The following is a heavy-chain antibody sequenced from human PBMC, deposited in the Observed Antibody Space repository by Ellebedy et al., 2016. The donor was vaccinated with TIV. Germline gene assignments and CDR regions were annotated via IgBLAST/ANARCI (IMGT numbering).Heavy chain of an antibody. CDR1: GFIFSGYW. J-gene: IGHJ4*02. Sequence: GESLKISCAASGFIFSGYWMHWVRQAPGKGLEWVAIIWLDGSKEYYADSVKGRFTISRDNSKNTLYMQMNSLRAEDTAVYYCARDKNTGYIDYWGQGALVTVSS. CDR3: ARDKNTGYIDY. D-gene: IGHD2-8*02. V-gene: IGHV3-33*08. CDR2: IWLDGSKE.